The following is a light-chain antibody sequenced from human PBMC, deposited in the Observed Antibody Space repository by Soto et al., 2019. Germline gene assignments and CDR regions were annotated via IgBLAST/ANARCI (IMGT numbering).Light chain of an antibody. V-gene: IGKV1-39*01. CDR3: LQNDSVPYT. CDR2: FAS. Sequence: DIQMTQSPSSLSASVGDRVTLTCRASQSISSYLNWYQLKPVRLPKLLIYFASSLQAGVPSRFSGAGSETDFTLTITDLQPEDFTSYFCLQNDSVPYTFGQGT. CDR1: QSISSY. J-gene: IGKJ2*01.